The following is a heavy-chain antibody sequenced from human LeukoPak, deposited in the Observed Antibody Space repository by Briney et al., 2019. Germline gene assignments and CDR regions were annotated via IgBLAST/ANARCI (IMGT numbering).Heavy chain of an antibody. CDR3: ASGVVPAVGIDY. CDR1: GFTFSSYA. J-gene: IGHJ4*02. Sequence: GGSLRLSCAASGFTFSSYAMSWVRQAPGKGLEWVSAISGSGGSTYYADSVKGRFTISRDNSKNTLYLQMNSLRAEDTAVYYCASGVVPAVGIDYWGQGTLVTVSS. CDR2: ISGSGGST. D-gene: IGHD2-2*01. V-gene: IGHV3-23*01.